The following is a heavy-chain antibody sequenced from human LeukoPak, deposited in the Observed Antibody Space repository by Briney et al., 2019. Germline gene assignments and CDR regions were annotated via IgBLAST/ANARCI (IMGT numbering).Heavy chain of an antibody. CDR3: AKDQREFWSGYLFRFDP. J-gene: IGHJ5*02. Sequence: PGGSLRLSCAASGFTFSSYAMSWVRQAPGKGLEWVSAISGSGGSTYYAYSVKGRFTISRDNSKNTLYLQMNSLRAEDTAVYYCAKDQREFWSGYLFRFDPWGQGTLVTVSS. D-gene: IGHD3-3*01. V-gene: IGHV3-23*01. CDR2: ISGSGGST. CDR1: GFTFSSYA.